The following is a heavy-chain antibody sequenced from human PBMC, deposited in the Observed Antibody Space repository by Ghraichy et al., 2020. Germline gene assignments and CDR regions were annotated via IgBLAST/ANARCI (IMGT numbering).Heavy chain of an antibody. Sequence: GGSLRLSCAASGFTFNNYDMHWVRQAPGKGLEWVAVISYDGTNKYYADSVKGRFTISRDNSKNTLYLQMNSLRAEDTAVYYCAKEVDYDRNFDYWGQGTLVTVSS. D-gene: IGHD3-22*01. V-gene: IGHV3-30*18. CDR1: GFTFNNYD. CDR3: AKEVDYDRNFDY. J-gene: IGHJ4*02. CDR2: ISYDGTNK.